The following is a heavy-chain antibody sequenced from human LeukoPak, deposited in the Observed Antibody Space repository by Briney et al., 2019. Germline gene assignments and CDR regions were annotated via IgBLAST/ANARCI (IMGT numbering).Heavy chain of an antibody. D-gene: IGHD2-2*01. V-gene: IGHV4-59*12. CDR1: GGSISSYY. CDR2: IYYSGST. CDR3: ARGMAYADAFDI. J-gene: IGHJ3*02. Sequence: SETLSLTCTVSGGSISSYYWSWIRQPPGKGLEWIGYIYYSGSTNYNPSLKSRVTISVDTSKNQFSLKLSSVTAADTAVYYCARGMAYADAFDIWGQGTMVTVSS.